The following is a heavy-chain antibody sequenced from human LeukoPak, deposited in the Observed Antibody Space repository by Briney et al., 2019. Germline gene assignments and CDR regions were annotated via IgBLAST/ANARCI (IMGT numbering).Heavy chain of an antibody. V-gene: IGHV5-51*01. CDR1: GYSFSNYW. CDR3: ARQTGDKGINY. CDR2: INPGDSDT. Sequence: GESLKISCKGSGYSFSNYWIGWVRQMPGKGLEWMGIINPGDSDTRYSPSFQGQVTISADKSINTAYLQWSSLRASDTAIYYCARQTGDKGINYWGQGTLVTVSS. J-gene: IGHJ4*02. D-gene: IGHD7-27*01.